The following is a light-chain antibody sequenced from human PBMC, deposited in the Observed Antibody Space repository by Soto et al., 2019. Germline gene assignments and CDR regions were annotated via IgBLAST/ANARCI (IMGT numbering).Light chain of an antibody. J-gene: IGKJ4*01. CDR3: QKYNSAPLT. CDR1: QGISSY. Sequence: DIQMTQSPSSLSASVGDKVTITCGASQGISSYLAWYQQKPGKVPKLVIYATSTLQSGVPSRFSGSGSGTDFTLTISSLQPEDVATYYCQKYNSAPLTFGGGTKVEIK. V-gene: IGKV1-27*01. CDR2: ATS.